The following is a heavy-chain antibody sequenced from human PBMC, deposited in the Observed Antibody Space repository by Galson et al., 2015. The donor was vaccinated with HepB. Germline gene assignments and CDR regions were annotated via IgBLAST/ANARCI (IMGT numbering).Heavy chain of an antibody. CDR3: ARDPHTEYSSSAGSGFDY. Sequence: SLRLSCAASGFTFSSYGMHWVRQAPGKGLEWVAVIWYDGSNKYYADSVKGRFTISRDNSKNTLYLQMNSLRAEDTAVYYCARDPHTEYSSSAGSGFDYWGQGTLVTVSS. V-gene: IGHV3-33*01. CDR1: GFTFSSYG. D-gene: IGHD6-6*01. J-gene: IGHJ4*02. CDR2: IWYDGSNK.